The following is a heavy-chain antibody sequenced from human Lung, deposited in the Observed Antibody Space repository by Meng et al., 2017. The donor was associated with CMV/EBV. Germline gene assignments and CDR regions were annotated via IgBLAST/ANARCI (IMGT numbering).Heavy chain of an antibody. J-gene: IGHJ6*02. Sequence: ESLKISCAASGFTFSSYWMHWVRQAPGKGLVWVSRINSDGSSTSYADSVKGRFTISRDNAKNTVYLQMNSLRAEDTAVYNCARVHRQYYYDGMDFWGQGPXVSGAS. CDR2: INSDGSST. V-gene: IGHV3-74*01. CDR1: GFTFSSYW. CDR3: ARVHRQYYYDGMDF.